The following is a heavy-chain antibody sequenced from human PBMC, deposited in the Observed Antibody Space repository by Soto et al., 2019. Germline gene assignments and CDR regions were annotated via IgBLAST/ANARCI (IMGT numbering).Heavy chain of an antibody. CDR2: ISTYNGNT. V-gene: IGHV1-18*01. Sequence: GASVKVSCKASGYTFKTYGISWVRQAPGQGLEWMGRISTYNGNTNYAQKLQDRITMTIDTSTTTAYMGLRSLRSDDTAVYYCARRLGSSYYGVDVWGQGTTVTVSS. J-gene: IGHJ6*02. D-gene: IGHD3-16*01. CDR3: ARRLGSSYYGVDV. CDR1: GYTFKTYG.